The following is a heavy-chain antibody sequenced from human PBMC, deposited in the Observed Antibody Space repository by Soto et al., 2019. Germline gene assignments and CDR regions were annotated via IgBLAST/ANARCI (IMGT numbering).Heavy chain of an antibody. V-gene: IGHV4-59*01. D-gene: IGHD6-13*01. CDR2: IYYSGST. Sequence: SETLSLTCTVSGGSISSYYWSWIRQPPGRGLEWIGYIYYSGSTNYNPSLKSRVTISVDTSKNQFSLKLSSVTAADTAVYYCARGWPFDYWGQGTLVTVSS. CDR1: GGSISSYY. J-gene: IGHJ4*02. CDR3: ARGWPFDY.